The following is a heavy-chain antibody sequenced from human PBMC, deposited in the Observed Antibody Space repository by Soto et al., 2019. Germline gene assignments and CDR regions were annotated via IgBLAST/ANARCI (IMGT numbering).Heavy chain of an antibody. D-gene: IGHD1-1*01. V-gene: IGHV3-73*01. CDR1: GFTFSGSA. CDR3: TSLNWVLMGFDAFDI. J-gene: IGHJ3*02. CDR2: IRSKANSYAT. Sequence: GGSLRLSCAASGFTFSGSAMHWVRQASGKGLEWVGRIRSKANSYATAYAASVKGRFTISRDDSKNTAYLQMNSLKTEDTAVYYCTSLNWVLMGFDAFDIWGQGTMVTVSS.